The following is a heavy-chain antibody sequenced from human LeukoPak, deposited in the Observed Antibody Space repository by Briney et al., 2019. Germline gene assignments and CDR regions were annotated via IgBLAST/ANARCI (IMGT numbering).Heavy chain of an antibody. CDR1: GFIFSSYG. D-gene: IGHD3/OR15-3a*01. CDR2: ISYDGSKN. CDR3: ARSGASAGSTWTFDS. V-gene: IGHV3-30*03. Sequence: PGGSLRLSCAASGFIFSSYGMHWVRQAPGKGLEWITVISYDGSKNYYADSVKGRFTISRDNAKNTLYLQVDSLRAEDSAVYYCARSGASAGSTWTFDSWGQGTLVTVSS. J-gene: IGHJ4*02.